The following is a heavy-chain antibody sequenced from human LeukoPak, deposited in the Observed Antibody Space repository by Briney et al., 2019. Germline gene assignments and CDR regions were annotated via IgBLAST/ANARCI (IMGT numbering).Heavy chain of an antibody. D-gene: IGHD7-27*01. CDR2: IGNDGRDQ. CDR3: ARDLMWGFDY. J-gene: IGHJ4*02. Sequence: LEWVAIIGNDGRDQHYSESVKGRFTISRDNSKNTLFLQLNSLRPEDTALYLCARDLMWGFDYWGQGTLVTVSS. V-gene: IGHV3-30*02.